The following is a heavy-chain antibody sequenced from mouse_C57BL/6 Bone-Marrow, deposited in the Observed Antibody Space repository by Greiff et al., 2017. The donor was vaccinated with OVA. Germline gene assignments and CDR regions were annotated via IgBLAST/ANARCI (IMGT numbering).Heavy chain of an antibody. J-gene: IGHJ2*01. D-gene: IGHD4-1*01. V-gene: IGHV6-3*01. CDR1: GFTFSNYW. CDR3: IVTGKGDY. Sequence: EVKVEESGGGLVQPGGSMKLSCVASGFTFSNYWMNWVRQSPEKELEWVAQIRLKSDNYATHYAESVKGRFTISRDDSKSSVYLQMNNLRAEDTGIYYCIVTGKGDYWGQGTTLTVSS. CDR2: IRLKSDNYAT.